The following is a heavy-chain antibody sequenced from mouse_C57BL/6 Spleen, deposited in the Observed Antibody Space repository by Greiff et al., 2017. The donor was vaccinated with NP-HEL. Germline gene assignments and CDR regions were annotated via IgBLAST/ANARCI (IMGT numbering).Heavy chain of an antibody. CDR3: ARDYYGISMDY. V-gene: IGHV1-82*01. D-gene: IGHD1-1*01. CDR1: GYAFSSSW. CDR2: IYPGDGDT. Sequence: VQLQQSGPELVKPGASVKISCKASGYAFSSSWMNWVKQRPGKGLEWIGRIYPGDGDTNYNGKFKGKATLTADKSSSTAYMQLSSLTSEDSAVYLCARDYYGISMDYWGQGTSVTVSS. J-gene: IGHJ4*01.